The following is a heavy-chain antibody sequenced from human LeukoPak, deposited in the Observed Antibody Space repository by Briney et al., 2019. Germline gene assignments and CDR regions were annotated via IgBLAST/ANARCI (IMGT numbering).Heavy chain of an antibody. D-gene: IGHD2-8*01. J-gene: IGHJ6*03. V-gene: IGHV3-21*01. CDR3: ARETQCTNGVCYRLNYYYYYMDV. CDR2: ISSSSSYI. Sequence: KAGGSLRLSCAASGFTFSSHSMNWVRQAPGKGLEWVSSISSSSSYIYYADSEKGRFTISRDNAKNSLYLQMNSLRAEDTAVYYCARETQCTNGVCYRLNYYYYYMDVWGKGTTVTVSS. CDR1: GFTFSSHS.